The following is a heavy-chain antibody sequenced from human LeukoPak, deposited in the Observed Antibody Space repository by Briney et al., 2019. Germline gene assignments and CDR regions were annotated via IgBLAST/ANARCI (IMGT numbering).Heavy chain of an antibody. J-gene: IGHJ5*01. V-gene: IGHV3-21*06. CDR1: GFDFTSYV. CDR3: AKEGAYPIVTYDS. CDR2: ITAGSSYI. D-gene: IGHD4-11*01. Sequence: MPGGSLRLSCEVSGFDFTSYVMTWVRQAPGKGLEWVSSITAGSSYIDYTPSVEGRFTISRDNAKNSLYLQMNSLRAEDTAVYYCAKEGAYPIVTYDSWGQGTLVTVSS.